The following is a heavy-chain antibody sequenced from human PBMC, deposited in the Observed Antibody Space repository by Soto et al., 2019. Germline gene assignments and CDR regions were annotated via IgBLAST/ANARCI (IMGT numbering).Heavy chain of an antibody. CDR1: GFTFSSYW. Sequence: LRLSCAASGFTFSSYWMHWVRQAPGKGLVCVSVISSNGSSTNYANSVKGRFTISRDNSKNTLYLQMGSLRAEDMAVYYCARTSGYAFDYWGQGTLVTVSS. CDR2: ISSNGSST. J-gene: IGHJ4*02. CDR3: ARTSGYAFDY. D-gene: IGHD5-12*01. V-gene: IGHV3-64*01.